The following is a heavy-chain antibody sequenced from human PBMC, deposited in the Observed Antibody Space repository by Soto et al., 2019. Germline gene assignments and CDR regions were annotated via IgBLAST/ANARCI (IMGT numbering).Heavy chain of an antibody. V-gene: IGHV3-30-3*01. J-gene: IGHJ4*02. CDR3: ARSIAVADTPEFDY. CDR2: ISYDDGVNK. D-gene: IGHD6-19*01. Sequence: GGSLRLSCAASGFTFSSYTMHWVRQAPGKGLEWVAVISYDDGVNKYYADSVKGRFTISRDNSKNTLYLQMISLRVEDTAVYYCARSIAVADTPEFDYWGQGALVTVSS. CDR1: GFTFSSYT.